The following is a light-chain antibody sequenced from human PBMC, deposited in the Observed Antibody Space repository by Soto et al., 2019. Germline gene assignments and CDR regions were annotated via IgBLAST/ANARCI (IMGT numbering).Light chain of an antibody. CDR2: IND. J-gene: IGLJ2*01. CDR3: AAWDDSLNGVV. Sequence: QSVLTQPPSASGTPGQRVTISCSGSSSNIGSYTVNWYQQLPGAAPKLLIYINDQRPSGVPDRFSGSKSGTSASLAISGLQSEYEADYYCAAWDDSLNGVVFGGGTKLTVL. CDR1: SSNIGSYT. V-gene: IGLV1-44*01.